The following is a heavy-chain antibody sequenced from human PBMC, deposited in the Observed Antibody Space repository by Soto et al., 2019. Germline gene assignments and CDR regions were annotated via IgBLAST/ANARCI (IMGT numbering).Heavy chain of an antibody. Sequence: GGSLRLSCAASGFTFSSYGMHWVRQAPGKGLEWVAVISYDGSNKYYADSVKGRFTISRDNSKNTLYLQMNSLRAEDTAVYYCGRKRTVVVIAIDDAFDIWGQGTMVTVSS. D-gene: IGHD2-21*01. J-gene: IGHJ3*02. CDR3: GRKRTVVVIAIDDAFDI. CDR1: GFTFSSYG. V-gene: IGHV3-30*03. CDR2: ISYDGSNK.